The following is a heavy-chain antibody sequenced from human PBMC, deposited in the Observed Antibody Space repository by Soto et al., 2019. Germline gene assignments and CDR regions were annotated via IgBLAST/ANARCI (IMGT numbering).Heavy chain of an antibody. J-gene: IGHJ6*01. CDR2: IKSKTDGVTT. Sequence: RGSLLLSCASSGFTFSNAWMGWVRQAPGKGLEWVGRIKSKTDGVTTDYAAPVKGRFTISRDDSKNTLYLQMNSLKTEDTAVYYCTTSDTAIGYYYYYGMDVWGQGTTVTVSS. V-gene: IGHV3-15*01. D-gene: IGHD5-18*01. CDR3: TTSDTAIGYYYYYGMDV. CDR1: GFTFSNAW.